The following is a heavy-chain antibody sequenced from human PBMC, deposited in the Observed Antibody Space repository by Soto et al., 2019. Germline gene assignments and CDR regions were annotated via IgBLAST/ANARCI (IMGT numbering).Heavy chain of an antibody. D-gene: IGHD1-26*01. CDR2: IYWDDDK. J-gene: IGHJ3*02. CDR3: AHGTVVGATVDAFDI. CDR1: GFSLSTSGVG. Sequence: XGPTLVNPTQTLTLTCTFSGFSLSTSGVGVGWIRQPPGKALEWLALIYWDDDKRYSPSLKSRLTITKDTSKNQVVLTMTNMDPVDTATYYCAHGTVVGATVDAFDIWGQGTMVTVSS. V-gene: IGHV2-5*02.